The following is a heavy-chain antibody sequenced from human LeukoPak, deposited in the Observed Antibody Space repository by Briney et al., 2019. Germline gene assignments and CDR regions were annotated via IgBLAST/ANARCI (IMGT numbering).Heavy chain of an antibody. D-gene: IGHD5-18*01. CDR2: IIPIFGTA. CDR3: TSGYSYGSFQH. J-gene: IGHJ1*01. V-gene: IGHV1-69*01. Sequence: GSSVKVSCKASGGTFSSYAISWVRQAPGQGLEWMGGIIPIFGTANYAQKFQGRVTITADESTSTAYMELSSLRSEDTAVYYCTSGYSYGSFQHWGQGTLVTVSS. CDR1: GGTFSSYA.